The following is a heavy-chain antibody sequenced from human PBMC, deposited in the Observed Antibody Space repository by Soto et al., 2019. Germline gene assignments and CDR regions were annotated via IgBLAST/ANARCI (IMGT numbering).Heavy chain of an antibody. V-gene: IGHV4-39*01. CDR1: GGSISSSRYY. J-gene: IGHJ6*02. Sequence: SEPLSLTCTVSGGSISSSRYYWGWIRQPPGKGLEWIGSIYYSGSTYYNPSLKSRVTISVDTSKNQFSLKLSSVTAADTAVYYCATSTTSYYYYGMDVWGQGTTVTVSS. D-gene: IGHD4-17*01. CDR3: ATSTTSYYYYGMDV. CDR2: IYYSGST.